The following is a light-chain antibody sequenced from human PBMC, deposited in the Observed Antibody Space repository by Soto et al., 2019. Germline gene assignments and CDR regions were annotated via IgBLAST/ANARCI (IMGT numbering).Light chain of an antibody. CDR3: SSYTSRSTLDYV. V-gene: IGLV2-14*01. J-gene: IGLJ1*01. Sequence: QPASVSGSPGQSITISCTGTSSDVGGYNYVSWYQQHPGKAPKLMIYEVSNRPSGVSNRFSGSKSGNTASLTISGLQAEDEADYYCSSYTSRSTLDYVFGSGTKVTVL. CDR1: SSDVGGYNY. CDR2: EVS.